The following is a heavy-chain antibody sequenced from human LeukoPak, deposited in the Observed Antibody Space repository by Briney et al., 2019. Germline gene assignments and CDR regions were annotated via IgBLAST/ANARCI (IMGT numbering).Heavy chain of an antibody. V-gene: IGHV3-21*04. CDR3: AKGSGSTYLYPFEI. Sequence: GGSLRLSCAASGFTFSDYSMNWVRQAPGKGLEWVSSISSSSSYIYYADSVKGRFTISRDNAKNTLYLQMNSLRAEDTAVYYCAKGSGSTYLYPFEIWGQGTMVTVSS. D-gene: IGHD2-8*01. CDR1: GFTFSDYS. CDR2: ISSSSSYI. J-gene: IGHJ3*02.